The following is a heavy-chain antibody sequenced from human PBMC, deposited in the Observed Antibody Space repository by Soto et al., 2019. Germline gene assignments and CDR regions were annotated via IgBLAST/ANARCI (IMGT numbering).Heavy chain of an antibody. D-gene: IGHD6-19*01. CDR1: GFTFSSYA. V-gene: IGHV3-64*01. CDR3: ARGDSSGSYYYYYYMDV. CDR2: ISSNGGST. J-gene: IGHJ6*03. Sequence: EVQLVESGGGLVQPGGSLRLSCAASGFTFSSYAMHWVRQAPGKGLEYVSAISSNGGSTYYANSVKGRFTISRDNSKNTLYLQMGSLRAEDMAVHYCARGDSSGSYYYYYYMDVWGKGTTVTVSS.